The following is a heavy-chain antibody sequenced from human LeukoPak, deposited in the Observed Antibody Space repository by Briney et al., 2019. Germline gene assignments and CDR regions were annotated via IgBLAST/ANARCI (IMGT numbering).Heavy chain of an antibody. CDR2: IYPGDSDT. V-gene: IGHV5-51*01. J-gene: IGHJ4*02. CDR3: ARWGSGDDPYYFDY. CDR1: GSSFTSYW. D-gene: IGHD3-16*01. Sequence: PGESLQISCKGSGSSFTSYWIGWVRPLPGKGLEWMGIIYPGDSDTRYSPSFQGQVTISADKSISTAYLQWSSLKASDTAMYYCARWGSGDDPYYFDYWGQGTLVTVSS.